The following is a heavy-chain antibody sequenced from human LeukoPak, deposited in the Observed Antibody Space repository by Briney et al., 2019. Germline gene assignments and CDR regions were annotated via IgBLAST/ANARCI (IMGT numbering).Heavy chain of an antibody. CDR2: IYYSGGT. CDR3: ARHSHTSMDYYYGMDV. D-gene: IGHD5-18*01. CDR1: GGSIGSYY. J-gene: IGHJ6*02. V-gene: IGHV4-59*08. Sequence: SETLSLTCTVSGGSIGSYYWSWIRQPPGKGLEWIGNIYYSGGTNYNPSLKSRVTISVDTSKNQFSLKLSSVTAADTAVYFCARHSHTSMDYYYGMDVWGQGTTVTVSS.